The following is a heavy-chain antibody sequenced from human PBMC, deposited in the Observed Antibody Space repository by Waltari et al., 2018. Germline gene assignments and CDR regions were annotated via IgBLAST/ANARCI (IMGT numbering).Heavy chain of an antibody. CDR2: ISWTGVTI. V-gene: IGHV3-9*01. CDR3: AKRYNWNDEGHFDY. Sequence: EVQLVESGGGLVQHGGSLRLACAAPGFNFHDFAMHWCRQPPGKGLGWVSSISWTGVTIGYADSVKGRFTISRDNAKNSLFLQMNGLRDEDTALYHCAKRYNWNDEGHFDYWGQGTLVTVSS. D-gene: IGHD1-1*01. J-gene: IGHJ4*02. CDR1: GFNFHDFA.